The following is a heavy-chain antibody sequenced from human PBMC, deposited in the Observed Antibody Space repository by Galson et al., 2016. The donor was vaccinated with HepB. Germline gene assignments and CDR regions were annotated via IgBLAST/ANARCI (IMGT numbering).Heavy chain of an antibody. D-gene: IGHD4-11*01. CDR3: ARFPDSFYSMDV. CDR1: GDSVSSNSAA. J-gene: IGHJ6*02. CDR2: TYYKSKWYN. Sequence: CAISGDSVSSNSAAWNWIRQSPSRGLEWLGRTYYKSKWYNDYAVSVKSRITINPDTSKNQFSLQLSSVTPEDTAVYYCARFPDSFYSMDVWGQGTTVTVSS. V-gene: IGHV6-1*01.